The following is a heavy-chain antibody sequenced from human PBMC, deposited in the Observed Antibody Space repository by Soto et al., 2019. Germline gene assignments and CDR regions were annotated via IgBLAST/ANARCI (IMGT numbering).Heavy chain of an antibody. V-gene: IGHV1-3*01. CDR1: GDTFASYS. CDR2: INAGNGNT. CDR3: ARSIVVVTALAY. J-gene: IGHJ4*02. D-gene: IGHD2-21*02. Sequence: GASVEVSCKASGDTFASYSMHWVRHAPGERIEWMGWINAGNGNTKYSEKFQGRVTITRDTSASTAYMELSSLRSDDTAVYYCARSIVVVTALAYWGQGTLVPVSS.